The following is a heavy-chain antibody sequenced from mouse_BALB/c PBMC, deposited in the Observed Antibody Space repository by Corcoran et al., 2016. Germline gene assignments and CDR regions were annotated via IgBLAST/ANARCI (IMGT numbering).Heavy chain of an antibody. J-gene: IGHJ1*01. CDR2: IDPANGNT. CDR1: GFNIKDTY. CDR3: ARAYGSSYYWYCDV. V-gene: IGHV14-3*02. D-gene: IGHD1-1*01. Sequence: EVQLQQSGAELVKPGASVKLSCTASGFNIKDTYMHWVKQRPEQGLEWIGRIDPANGNTKYDPKFQGTATITADTSSNTAYLQLSILTSEDTAVYSCARAYGSSYYWYCDVWGAGTTVTVAS.